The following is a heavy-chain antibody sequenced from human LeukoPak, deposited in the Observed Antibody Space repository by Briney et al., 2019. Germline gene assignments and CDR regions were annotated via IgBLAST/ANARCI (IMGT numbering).Heavy chain of an antibody. CDR3: ARDSSIIDKNYYYYYYMDV. Sequence: GGSLRLSCAASGFTFDDYAMHWVRQAPGKGLEWVSGISWNSGSIGYADSVKGRFTISRDNAKNSLYLQMNSLRAEGTAVHYCARDSSIIDKNYYYYYYMDVWGKGTTVTVSS. D-gene: IGHD3-3*02. CDR1: GFTFDDYA. J-gene: IGHJ6*03. V-gene: IGHV3-9*01. CDR2: ISWNSGSI.